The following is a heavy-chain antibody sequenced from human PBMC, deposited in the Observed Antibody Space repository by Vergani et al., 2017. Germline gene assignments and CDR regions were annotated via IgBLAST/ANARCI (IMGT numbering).Heavy chain of an antibody. D-gene: IGHD2-15*01. V-gene: IGHV3-48*01. CDR1: GFIFSTYA. J-gene: IGHJ4*02. CDR3: AKEGGGYCSGGTCYPEY. CDR2: IRSSSSTI. Sequence: EVQLLESGGDLVQPGGSLRLSCTASGFIFSTYAMSWVRQAPGKGLEWVSYIRSSSSTIHYADSVKGRFIISRDNAKNSLYLQMNSLRAEDTAVYYCAKEGGGYCSGGTCYPEYWGQGTLVIVSS.